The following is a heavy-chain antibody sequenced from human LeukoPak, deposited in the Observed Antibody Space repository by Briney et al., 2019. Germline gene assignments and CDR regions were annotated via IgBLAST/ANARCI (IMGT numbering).Heavy chain of an antibody. CDR2: IKPDGSAQ. CDR1: GFTFSSNW. V-gene: IGHV3-7*01. CDR3: ARGPSSNWSGLDF. J-gene: IGHJ4*02. Sequence: PGGSLRLSCATSGFTFSSNWMSWVRHVPGRGLDWVANIKPDGSAQYYAASVKGRFTVSRDNAKNTLYLQVNNLRAEDTAVYYCARGPSSNWSGLDFWGQGTLLTVSS. D-gene: IGHD6-13*01.